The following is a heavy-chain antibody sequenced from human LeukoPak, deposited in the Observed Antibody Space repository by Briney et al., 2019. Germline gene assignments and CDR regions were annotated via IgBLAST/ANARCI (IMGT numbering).Heavy chain of an antibody. V-gene: IGHV4-30-4*01. CDR3: ARHAVYAGSGWAFDY. CDR1: GDSVSSGDYY. D-gene: IGHD6-19*01. J-gene: IGHJ4*02. CDR2: IYYSGTT. Sequence: SETLSLTCTVSGDSVSSGDYYWSWIRQAPGKGLEWIGYIYYSGTTYCSPSLTSRVTMSVDTSKKQFSLKLSSVTAADTAVYYCARHAVYAGSGWAFDYWGQGTLVTVFS.